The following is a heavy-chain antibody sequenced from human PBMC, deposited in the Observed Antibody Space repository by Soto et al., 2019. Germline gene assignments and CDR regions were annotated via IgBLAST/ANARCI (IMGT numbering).Heavy chain of an antibody. V-gene: IGHV4-31*03. CDR1: GGSIISGGYY. D-gene: IGHD2-15*01. Sequence: SETLSLTCTVSGGSIISGGYYWIWIRQHPGKGLEWIGYIYYSGSTYYNPSLKSRVTISVDTSKNQFSLKLSSVTAADTAVYYCARGPGYCSGGSCVDYWGQGTLVTVSS. J-gene: IGHJ4*02. CDR3: ARGPGYCSGGSCVDY. CDR2: IYYSGST.